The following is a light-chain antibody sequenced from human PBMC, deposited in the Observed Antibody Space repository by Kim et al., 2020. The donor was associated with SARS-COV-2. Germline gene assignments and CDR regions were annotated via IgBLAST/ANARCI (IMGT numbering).Light chain of an antibody. CDR1: SLRRFF. Sequence: SSELTQDPAVSVALGQTVKITCQGDSLRRFFAGWYQQKPGQAPILVFSSKDKRPSGIPDRFSGSNSGNTASLTIPVAQAEDEADYYCDPRDSSGKSRVFG. V-gene: IGLV3-19*01. CDR2: SKD. CDR3: DPRDSSGKSRV. J-gene: IGLJ3*02.